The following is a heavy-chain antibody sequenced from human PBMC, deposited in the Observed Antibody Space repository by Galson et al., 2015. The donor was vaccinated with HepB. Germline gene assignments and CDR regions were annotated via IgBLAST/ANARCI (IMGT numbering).Heavy chain of an antibody. CDR1: GYTFTSYA. V-gene: IGHV1-3*01. D-gene: IGHD3-10*01. CDR3: ARDEGTMVRGLMGPYYYGMDV. CDR2: INAGNGNT. J-gene: IGHJ6*02. Sequence: SVKVSCKASGYTFTSYAMHWVRQAPGQRLEWMGWINAGNGNTKYSQKFQGRVTITRDTSASTAYMELSSLRSEDTAVYYCARDEGTMVRGLMGPYYYGMDVWGQGTTVTVSS.